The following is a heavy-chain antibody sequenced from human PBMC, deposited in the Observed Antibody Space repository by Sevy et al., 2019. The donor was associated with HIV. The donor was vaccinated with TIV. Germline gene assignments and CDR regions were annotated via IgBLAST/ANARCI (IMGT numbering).Heavy chain of an antibody. J-gene: IGHJ4*02. CDR2: IIPIFNTP. Sequence: ASVKVSCKASGGTFSNYGFHWVRHAPGQGLEWMGGIIPIFNTPHYAQQFQGRVTITADASTSTVYMELSSLTSDYTAVYFCATSVTTGTTSHFDYWGQGTLVTVSS. CDR1: GGTFSNYG. V-gene: IGHV1-69*13. CDR3: ATSVTTGTTSHFDY. D-gene: IGHD1-1*01.